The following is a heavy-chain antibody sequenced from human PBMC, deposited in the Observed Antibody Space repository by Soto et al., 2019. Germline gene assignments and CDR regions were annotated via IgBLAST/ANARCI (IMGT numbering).Heavy chain of an antibody. V-gene: IGHV3-33*01. CDR1: GFTFRSHG. J-gene: IGHJ4*02. CDR3: ARWGNYKIADY. Sequence: QVQLVQSGGGVVQPGRSLTLSCAASGFTFRSHGMHWIRQAPGKGLEWVAVIWYDGSNKYYADSVRGRFTISRNNSEDILYLQMTNLRADDTAMYYCARWGNYKIADYWGQGTLVTVSS. D-gene: IGHD3-16*01. CDR2: IWYDGSNK.